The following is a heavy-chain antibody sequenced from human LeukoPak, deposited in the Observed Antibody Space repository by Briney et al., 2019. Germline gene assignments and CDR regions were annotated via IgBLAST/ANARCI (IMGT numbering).Heavy chain of an antibody. CDR2: IWNDGNNK. Sequence: GRSLRHSCAASGFTFSNYGMEWVRQAPGKGLEWVALIWNDGNNKHYADSVKGRFSISRDNSKNTLYLQMNSLRAEDTAVYYCARHIWKGSCRSTSCSSLDYWGQGTLVTVSS. CDR1: GFTFSNYG. CDR3: ARHIWKGSCRSTSCSSLDY. J-gene: IGHJ4*02. D-gene: IGHD2-2*01. V-gene: IGHV3-33*01.